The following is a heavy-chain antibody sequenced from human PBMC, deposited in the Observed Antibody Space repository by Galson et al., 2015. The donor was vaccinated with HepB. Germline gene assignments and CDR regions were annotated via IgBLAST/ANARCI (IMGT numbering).Heavy chain of an antibody. CDR3: VRAGWD. V-gene: IGHV3-72*01. J-gene: IGHJ4*02. Sequence: SLRLSCAASGFTFSDHYMEWVRQAPGKGLEWVGRIRNKANSHTTEYAASVKGRFTISRDDSKNSLYLQMNNLKTEDTAVYYCVRAGWDWGQGTLVTVSS. CDR2: IRNKANSHTT. CDR1: GFTFSDHY. D-gene: IGHD3-9*01.